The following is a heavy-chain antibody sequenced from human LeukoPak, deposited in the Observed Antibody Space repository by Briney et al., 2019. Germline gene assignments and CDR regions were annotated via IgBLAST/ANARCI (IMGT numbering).Heavy chain of an antibody. CDR2: INHSGST. CDR3: ARGPVRSYYYYYYYGMDV. Sequence: SETLSLTCAVYGGCFSGYYWSWIRQPPGKGLEWIGEINHSGSTNYNPSLKSRVTISVDTSKNQFSLKLSSVTAADTAVCYCARGPVRSYYYYYYYGMDVWGQGTTVTVSS. V-gene: IGHV4-34*01. D-gene: IGHD1-26*01. J-gene: IGHJ6*02. CDR1: GGCFSGYY.